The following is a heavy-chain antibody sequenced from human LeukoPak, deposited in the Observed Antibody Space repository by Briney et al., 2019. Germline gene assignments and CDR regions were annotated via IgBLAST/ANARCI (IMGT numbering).Heavy chain of an antibody. CDR2: ISGDGGST. J-gene: IGHJ6*02. CDR1: GFTFDDYA. Sequence: GGSLRLSCAASGFTFDDYAMHWVRQAPGKGLEWVSLISGDGGSTYYADSVKGRFTISRDNSKNSLYLQMNSLRTEDTALYYCVNSSQQIGKYSYGSFHYYGMDVWGQGTTVTVSS. CDR3: VNSSQQIGKYSYGSFHYYGMDV. D-gene: IGHD5-18*01. V-gene: IGHV3-43*02.